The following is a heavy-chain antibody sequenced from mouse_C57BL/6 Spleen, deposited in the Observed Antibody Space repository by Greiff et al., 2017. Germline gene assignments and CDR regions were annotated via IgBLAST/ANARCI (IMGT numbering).Heavy chain of an antibody. J-gene: IGHJ2*01. CDR3: ASKAVPYDFDY. Sequence: QVQLQQPGAELARPGASVKMSCKASGYTFTSYTMHWVKQRPGQGLEWIGYINPSSGYTKYNQKFKDKATLTADKSSSTAYMQLSSLTSEDSAVYYCASKAVPYDFDYWGQGTTLTVSS. V-gene: IGHV1-4*01. D-gene: IGHD1-3*01. CDR1: GYTFTSYT. CDR2: INPSSGYT.